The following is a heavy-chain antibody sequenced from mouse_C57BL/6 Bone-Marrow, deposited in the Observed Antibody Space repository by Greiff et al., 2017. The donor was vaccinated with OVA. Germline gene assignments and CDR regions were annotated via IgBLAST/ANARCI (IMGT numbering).Heavy chain of an antibody. CDR2: ISDGGSYT. V-gene: IGHV5-4*01. Sequence: EVKVVESGGGLVKPGGSLKLSGAASGFTFGSNAMSWVRQTPERRLEGVATISDGGSYTYNPDNVKGRFTISRDNAKNNLYLQMSHLKSEDTAMYYCAREGGLLPWYFDVWGTGTTVTVSS. CDR1: GFTFGSNA. J-gene: IGHJ1*03. D-gene: IGHD3-1*01. CDR3: AREGGLLPWYFDV.